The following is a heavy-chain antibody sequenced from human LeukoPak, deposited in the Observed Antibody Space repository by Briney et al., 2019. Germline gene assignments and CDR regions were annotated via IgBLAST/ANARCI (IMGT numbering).Heavy chain of an antibody. CDR3: ARLMWDIVVVPAASPDPAGYGMDV. CDR1: GYSFTSYW. J-gene: IGHJ6*02. Sequence: GESLKISRKGSGYSFTSYWIGWVRQVPGKGLEWMGIIYPGDSDTRYSPPFQGQVTISADKSISTAYLQWSSLKASDTAMYYCARLMWDIVVVPAASPDPAGYGMDVWGQGTTVTVSS. CDR2: IYPGDSDT. V-gene: IGHV5-51*01. D-gene: IGHD2-2*01.